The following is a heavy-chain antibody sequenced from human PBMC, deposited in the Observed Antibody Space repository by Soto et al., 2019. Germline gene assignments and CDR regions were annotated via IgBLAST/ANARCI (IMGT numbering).Heavy chain of an antibody. Sequence: GASVKVSCTASGGTFSSYAISWVRQAPGQGLEWMGGIIPIFGTANYAQKFQGRVTITADESTSTAYMELSSLRSEDTAVYYCARSQRDYSNYGLYYYYYGMDVWGQGTTVTVSS. D-gene: IGHD4-4*01. V-gene: IGHV1-69*13. CDR1: GGTFSSYA. J-gene: IGHJ6*02. CDR2: IIPIFGTA. CDR3: ARSQRDYSNYGLYYYYYGMDV.